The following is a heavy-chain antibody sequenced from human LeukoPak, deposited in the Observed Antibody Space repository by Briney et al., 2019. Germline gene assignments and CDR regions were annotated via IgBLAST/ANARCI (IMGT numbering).Heavy chain of an antibody. D-gene: IGHD5-12*01. CDR2: ISAYNGNT. CDR1: GHTFTNYG. Sequence: ASVKVSCKASGHTFTNYGITWVRQAPGQGLEWMGWISAYNGNTNYAQKFLGRVSMTADTSTSTAYMELRSLTSDDTAVYYCARSGRGTYYYFDLWGLGTLVTVSS. CDR3: ARSGRGTYYYFDL. J-gene: IGHJ4*02. V-gene: IGHV1-18*01.